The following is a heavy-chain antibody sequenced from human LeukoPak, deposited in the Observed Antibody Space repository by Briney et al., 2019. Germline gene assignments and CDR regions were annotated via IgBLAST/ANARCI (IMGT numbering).Heavy chain of an antibody. V-gene: IGHV6-1*01. Sequence: SQTLSLTCAISGDSVSSNSAAWNWIRQSPSRGLEWLGRTYYRSKWYNGYAVSVKSRITIKPDTSKDQFSLQLNSVTPDDTAVYYCARVVGREVDYWGQGTLVTVSS. J-gene: IGHJ4*02. CDR1: GDSVSSNSAA. CDR3: ARVVGREVDY. CDR2: TYYRSKWYN. D-gene: IGHD1-26*01.